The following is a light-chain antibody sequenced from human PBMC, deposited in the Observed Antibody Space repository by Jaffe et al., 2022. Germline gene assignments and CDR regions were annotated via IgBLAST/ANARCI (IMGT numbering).Light chain of an antibody. CDR1: QSVLYSPNNNNY. Sequence: DIVMTQSPDSLAVSLGERATINCKSSQSVLYSPNNNNYLAWYQQKPGQPPKLLIYWASTRESGVPDRFSGSGSGTDFTLTISSLQAEDVAVYYCQHYYKTAPWTFGQGTKVEIK. CDR2: WAS. CDR3: QHYYKTAPWT. V-gene: IGKV4-1*01. J-gene: IGKJ1*01.